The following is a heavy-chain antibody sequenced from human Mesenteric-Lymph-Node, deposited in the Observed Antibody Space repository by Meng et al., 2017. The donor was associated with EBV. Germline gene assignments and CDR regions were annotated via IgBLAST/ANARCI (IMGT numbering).Heavy chain of an antibody. Sequence: QVQLVQVGSELREPRASVKVSCKASGDSFSRYEISWLRQAPGQGLEWMGWINTITGIPAYAQGLAGRFVFSLDTSVTTAYLHISSLAADDTAVYFCARRPDSSGWSYRHWGQGTLVTVSS. D-gene: IGHD6-13*01. CDR3: ARRPDSSGWSYRH. CDR2: INTITGIP. V-gene: IGHV7-4-1*02. CDR1: GDSFSRYE. J-gene: IGHJ1*01.